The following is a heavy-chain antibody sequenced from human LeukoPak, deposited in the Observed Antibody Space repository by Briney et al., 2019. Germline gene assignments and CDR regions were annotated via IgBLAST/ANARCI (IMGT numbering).Heavy chain of an antibody. J-gene: IGHJ4*02. CDR2: IYTSVST. D-gene: IGHD4-23*01. CDR1: GGSISSYY. V-gene: IGHV4-4*07. Sequence: PSETLSLTCTVSGGSISSYYWSWIRQPAGKGLEWIGRIYTSVSTNYNPSLTSRVTMSVDSSKNQFSLKLTSVTASAPAVYYCAGFGYGGNTPLDYWGQGTLVIVSS. CDR3: AGFGYGGNTPLDY.